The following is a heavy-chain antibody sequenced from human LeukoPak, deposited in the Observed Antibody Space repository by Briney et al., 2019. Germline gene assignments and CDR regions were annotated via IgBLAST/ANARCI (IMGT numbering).Heavy chain of an antibody. D-gene: IGHD3-22*01. Sequence: SETLSLTCTVSGGSVSSGSYYWSWIRQPPGKGLEWIGYIYYSGSTNYNPSLKSRVTISVDTSNNQFSLKLSSVTAADTAMYYCARSPRHYSSGYYGVDYWGQGTLVTVSS. CDR2: IYYSGST. V-gene: IGHV4-61*01. J-gene: IGHJ4*02. CDR3: ARSPRHYSSGYYGVDY. CDR1: GGSVSSGSYY.